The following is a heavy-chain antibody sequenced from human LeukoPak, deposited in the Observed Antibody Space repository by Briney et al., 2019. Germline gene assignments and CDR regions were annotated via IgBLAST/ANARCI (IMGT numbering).Heavy chain of an antibody. CDR2: ISSSSSTI. Sequence: GGSLRLSCAASGFSFGSYSMNWVRLAPGKGLEWVSYISSSSSTIYYADSVKGRFTISRDNAKNSLYLQMNSLRDEDTAVYYCAYGLDSSRGDDYWGQGTLVTVSS. D-gene: IGHD6-13*01. CDR1: GFSFGSYS. J-gene: IGHJ4*02. V-gene: IGHV3-48*02. CDR3: AYGLDSSRGDDY.